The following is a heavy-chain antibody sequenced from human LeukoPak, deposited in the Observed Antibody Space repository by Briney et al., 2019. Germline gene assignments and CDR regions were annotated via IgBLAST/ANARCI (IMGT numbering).Heavy chain of an antibody. J-gene: IGHJ6*02. CDR1: GGSISTYY. CDR2: IYYTGTT. Sequence: PSETLSLTCSVSGGSISTYYWSWVRQLPGKGLEWIVDIYYTGTTNYNPSLRSRVTISVDTSRNQFSLRLSSVTAADTAVYYCAREDPQTTVPEGMDVWGHGTTVIVSS. V-gene: IGHV4-59*01. D-gene: IGHD4-17*01. CDR3: AREDPQTTVPEGMDV.